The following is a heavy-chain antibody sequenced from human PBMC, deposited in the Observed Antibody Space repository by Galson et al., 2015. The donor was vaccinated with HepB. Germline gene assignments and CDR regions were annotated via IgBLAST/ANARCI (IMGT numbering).Heavy chain of an antibody. CDR1: GFTFSSYW. Sequence: SLRLSCAASGFTFSSYWMHWVRQAPGKGLVWVSRINSDGSSTSYADSVKGRFTISRDNAKNTLYLQMNSLRAEDTAVYYCARPSSGSGYYSKSFWDAFDIWGQGTMVTVSS. V-gene: IGHV3-74*01. J-gene: IGHJ3*02. CDR3: ARPSSGSGYYSKSFWDAFDI. CDR2: INSDGSST. D-gene: IGHD3-3*01.